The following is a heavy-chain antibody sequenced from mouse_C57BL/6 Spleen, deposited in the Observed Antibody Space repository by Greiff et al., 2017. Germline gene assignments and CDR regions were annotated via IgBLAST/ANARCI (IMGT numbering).Heavy chain of an antibody. V-gene: IGHV14-4*01. CDR2: IDPENGDT. J-gene: IGHJ4*01. CDR3: TTRGSYYAMDY. Sequence: EVKLMESGAELVRPGASVKLSCTASGFNIKDDYMHWVKQRPEQGLEWIGWIDPENGDTEYASKFQGKATITADTSSNTAYLQLSSLTSEDTAVYYCTTRGSYYAMDYWGQGTSVTVSS. CDR1: GFNIKDDY.